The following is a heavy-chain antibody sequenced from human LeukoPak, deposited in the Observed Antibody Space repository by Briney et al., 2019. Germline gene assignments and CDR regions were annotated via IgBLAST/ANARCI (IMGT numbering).Heavy chain of an antibody. J-gene: IGHJ3*02. Sequence: ASVKVSCKASGYIFNDYYMHWVRQAPGQGLEWMGWINPNSGGTNSTQKFQGRVTMTRDTSINTAYLQLGRLRPDDTAVYYCAGARTYYDILTGIKYRNAFDIWGQGTMVTVSS. CDR3: AGARTYYDILTGIKYRNAFDI. CDR1: GYIFNDYY. D-gene: IGHD3-9*01. CDR2: INPNSGGT. V-gene: IGHV1-2*02.